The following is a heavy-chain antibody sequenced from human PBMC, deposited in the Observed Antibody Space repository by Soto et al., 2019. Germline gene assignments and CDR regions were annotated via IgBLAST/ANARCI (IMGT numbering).Heavy chain of an antibody. Sequence: PSGTLSLTCTVSGGSISSDNSYWSWIRQHPVERPEWIADMHYSGNTYYNPSLKSRVTISLDTSKSQFSLKLSSVTAADTAMYYCTRYYYDGSGYSNWFDPWGQGTLVPVSP. D-gene: IGHD3-22*01. V-gene: IGHV4-30-4*08. CDR2: MHYSGNT. CDR3: TRYYYDGSGYSNWFDP. J-gene: IGHJ5*02. CDR1: GGSISSDNSY.